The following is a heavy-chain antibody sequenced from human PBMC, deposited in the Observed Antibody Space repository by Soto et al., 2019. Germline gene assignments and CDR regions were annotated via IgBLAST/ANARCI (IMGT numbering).Heavy chain of an antibody. D-gene: IGHD3-22*01. Sequence: SETLSLTCAAYGGSFSGYYWSWIRQPPGKGLEWTGEINHSGNTNYNPSLKSRVTISVDTSKSQFSLKLSSVTAADTAVYYCARLRWYYYDSSGTGDYWGQGTLVTVSS. CDR3: ARLRWYYYDSSGTGDY. CDR1: GGSFSGYY. J-gene: IGHJ4*02. CDR2: INHSGNT. V-gene: IGHV4-34*01.